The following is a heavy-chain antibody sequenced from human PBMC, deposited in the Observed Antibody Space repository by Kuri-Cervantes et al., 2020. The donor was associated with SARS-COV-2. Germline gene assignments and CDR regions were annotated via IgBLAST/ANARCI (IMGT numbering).Heavy chain of an antibody. V-gene: IGHV4-38-2*01. CDR3: ARLAVVVVPAAMRAYAFDI. CDR1: GYSISSGYY. CDR2: IYHSGST. Sequence: ESLKISCAVSGYSISSGYYWGWIRQPPGKGLEWIGSIYHSGSTYYNPSLKSRVTVSVDTSKNQFSLKLSSVTAADTAVYYCARLAVVVVPAAMRAYAFDIWGQGTMVTVSS. D-gene: IGHD2-2*01. J-gene: IGHJ3*02.